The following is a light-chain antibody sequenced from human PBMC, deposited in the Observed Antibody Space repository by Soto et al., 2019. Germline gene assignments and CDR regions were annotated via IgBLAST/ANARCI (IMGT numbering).Light chain of an antibody. V-gene: IGKV3-15*01. CDR3: QQYNSWPRT. CDR2: SAS. CDR1: QSVSDN. Sequence: EIIMTQSPATLSVSPGERVTLSCRASQSVSDNVAWYQQRPGQSPRLLMHSASARAAGLPARFSGSGSGTEFTLAITSLQSEDFAVYYCQQYNSWPRTFGQGTKVDI. J-gene: IGKJ1*01.